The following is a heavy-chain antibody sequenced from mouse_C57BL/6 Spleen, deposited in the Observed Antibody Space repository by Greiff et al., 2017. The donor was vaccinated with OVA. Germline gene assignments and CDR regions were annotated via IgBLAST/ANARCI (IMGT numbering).Heavy chain of an antibody. CDR1: GYTFTSYW. CDR3: ARKGIYYGFLAY. J-gene: IGHJ3*01. D-gene: IGHD2-2*01. V-gene: IGHV1-50*01. CDR2: IDPADSYT. Sequence: QVQLQQPGAELVKPGASVKLSCKASGYTFTSYWMQWVNQRPGQGLEWIGEIDPADSYTNYNQKFKGKATLTVDTSSSTAYMQLSSLTSEDSAVYYCARKGIYYGFLAYWGQGTLVTVSA.